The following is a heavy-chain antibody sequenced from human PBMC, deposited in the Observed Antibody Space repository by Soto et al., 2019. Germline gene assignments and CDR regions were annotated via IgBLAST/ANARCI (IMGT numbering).Heavy chain of an antibody. CDR2: IYYSGST. CDR1: GGSISSSSYY. D-gene: IGHD4-17*01. V-gene: IGHV4-39*01. CDR3: ARLDGDYFFDY. J-gene: IGHJ4*02. Sequence: SETLSLTCTVSGGSISSSSYYWGWIRQPPGKGLEWIGSIYYSGSTYYNPSLKSRVTISVDTSKNQFSLKLSSVTAADTAVYYCARLDGDYFFDYWGQGSPVTVSS.